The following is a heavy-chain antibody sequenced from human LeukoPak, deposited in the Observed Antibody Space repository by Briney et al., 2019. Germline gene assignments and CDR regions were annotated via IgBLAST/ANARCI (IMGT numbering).Heavy chain of an antibody. J-gene: IGHJ4*02. V-gene: IGHV3-11*01. Sequence: PGGSLRLSCAAAGFTFSDYCMSWIRQAPGKGLEWVSYISSGGRSIYYADSVKGRFTISRDDAKSSLYLQINSLRAEDTAVYYCARDRCERATCHNKESPSEQSIWGQGTLVTVSS. CDR2: ISSGGRSI. CDR3: ARDRCERATCHNKESPSEQSI. D-gene: IGHD6-6*01. CDR1: GFTFSDYC.